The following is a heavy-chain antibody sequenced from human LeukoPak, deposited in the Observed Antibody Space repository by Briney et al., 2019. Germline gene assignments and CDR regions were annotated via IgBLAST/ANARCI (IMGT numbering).Heavy chain of an antibody. CDR1: GYTFTSYG. V-gene: IGHV1-18*01. CDR2: ISAYYGNT. Sequence: ASVKVSCKASGYTFTSYGISWVRQAPGQGLEWMGWISAYYGNTNYAQKLQGRVTMTTDTSASTAYMELSSLRSEDTAVYYCARDNRPYYDILTGNNWFDPWGQGTLVTVSS. D-gene: IGHD3-9*01. CDR3: ARDNRPYYDILTGNNWFDP. J-gene: IGHJ5*02.